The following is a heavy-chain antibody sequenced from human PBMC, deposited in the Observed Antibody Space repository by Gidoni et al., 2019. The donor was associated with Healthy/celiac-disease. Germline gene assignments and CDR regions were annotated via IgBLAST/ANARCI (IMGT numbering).Heavy chain of an antibody. CDR3: ARDRGERWLQLVDY. CDR1: GFTFSSYG. CDR2: IWYDGSNK. J-gene: IGHJ4*02. V-gene: IGHV3-33*01. Sequence: QVQLVESGGGVVQPGRSLRLSCAASGFTFSSYGMHWVRQAPGKGLEWVAVIWYDGSNKYYADSVKGRFTISRDKSKNTLYLQMNSLRAEDTAVYYCARDRGERWLQLVDYWGQGTLVTVSS. D-gene: IGHD5-12*01.